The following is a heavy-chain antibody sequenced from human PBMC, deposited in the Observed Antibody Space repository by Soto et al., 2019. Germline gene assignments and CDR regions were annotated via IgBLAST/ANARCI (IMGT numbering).Heavy chain of an antibody. V-gene: IGHV4-30-2*01. Sequence: QLQLQESGSGLVKPSQTLSLTCAVSGGSISSGGYSWSWIRQPPGKGLEWIGYIYHTGRTYYNPSLKSRVTLSVYRSSNQFSLNLSSVTAAETAVYYCARAGGYYDSSGPWDYFDYWGQGTLVTVSS. J-gene: IGHJ4*02. CDR3: ARAGGYYDSSGPWDYFDY. CDR2: IYHTGRT. CDR1: GGSISSGGYS. D-gene: IGHD3-22*01.